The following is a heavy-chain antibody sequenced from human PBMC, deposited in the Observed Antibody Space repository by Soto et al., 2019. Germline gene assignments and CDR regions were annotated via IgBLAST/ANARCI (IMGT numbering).Heavy chain of an antibody. D-gene: IGHD4-17*01. CDR1: GGSISSGDYY. J-gene: IGHJ5*02. CDR3: ARGATTEGIWFDP. CDR2: IYYSGST. Sequence: KTSETLSLTCTVSGGSISSGDYYWSWIRQPPGKGLEWIGYIYYSGSTYYNPSLKSRVTISVDTSKNQFSLKLSSVTAADTAVYYCARGATTEGIWFDPWGQGTLVTVSS. V-gene: IGHV4-30-4*01.